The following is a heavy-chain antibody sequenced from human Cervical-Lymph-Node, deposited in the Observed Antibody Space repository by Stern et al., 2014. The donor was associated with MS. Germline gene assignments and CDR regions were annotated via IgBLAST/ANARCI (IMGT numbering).Heavy chain of an antibody. D-gene: IGHD1-26*01. CDR1: GFSLSTNGVG. CDR3: AHITAYSGTYPPSY. J-gene: IGHJ4*02. V-gene: IGHV2-5*02. CDR2: IYWDDDK. Sequence: QVTLKESGPTLVKPTQTLTLTCTFSGFSLSTNGVGVGWIRQPPGKALEWLALIYWDDDKRYSSSLKSRLTITKDTSKNQVVLTMTYMDPVDTATYYCAHITAYSGTYPPSYWGQGTLVTVSS.